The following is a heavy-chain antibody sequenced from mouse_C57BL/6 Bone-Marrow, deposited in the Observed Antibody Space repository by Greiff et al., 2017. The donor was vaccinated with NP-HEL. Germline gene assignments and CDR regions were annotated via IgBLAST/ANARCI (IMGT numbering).Heavy chain of an antibody. J-gene: IGHJ4*01. Sequence: VQLQQSGAELVKPGASVKLSCKASGYTFTSYWMHWVKQRPGQGLEWIGMIHPNSGSTNYNEKFKSKATLTVDKSSSTAYMQLSSLTSEDSAVYYCARLASKYAMDYWGQGTSVTVSS. CDR1: GYTFTSYW. CDR2: IHPNSGST. D-gene: IGHD2-5*01. CDR3: ARLASKYAMDY. V-gene: IGHV1-64*01.